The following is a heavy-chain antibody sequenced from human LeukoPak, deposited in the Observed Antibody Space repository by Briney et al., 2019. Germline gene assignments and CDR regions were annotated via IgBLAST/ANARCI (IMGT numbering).Heavy chain of an antibody. CDR1: GGSISSGSYY. CDR3: ARDVGNFDWLRYNWFDP. D-gene: IGHD3-9*01. Sequence: SETLSLTCTVSGGSISSGSYYWSWIRQPAGKGLEWIGRIYTSGSTNYNPSLKSRVTISVDTSKNQFSLKLSSVTAADTAVYYCARDVGNFDWLRYNWFDPWGQGTLVTVSS. V-gene: IGHV4-61*02. CDR2: IYTSGST. J-gene: IGHJ5*02.